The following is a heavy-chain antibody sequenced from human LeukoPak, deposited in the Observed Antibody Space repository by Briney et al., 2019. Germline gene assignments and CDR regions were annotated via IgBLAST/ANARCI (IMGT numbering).Heavy chain of an antibody. J-gene: IGHJ3*02. Sequence: PSETLSLTCAVYSGSFSNFYWSWFRQPPGRGLEWIGEINHDGSTKYNPSLKSRVTISVDTSKNQFSLKLSSVTTADTAVYYCARAGGGSYSLLEAFDIWGQGTMVTVSS. D-gene: IGHD1-26*01. CDR3: ARAGGGSYSLLEAFDI. CDR2: INHDGST. V-gene: IGHV4-34*01. CDR1: SGSFSNFY.